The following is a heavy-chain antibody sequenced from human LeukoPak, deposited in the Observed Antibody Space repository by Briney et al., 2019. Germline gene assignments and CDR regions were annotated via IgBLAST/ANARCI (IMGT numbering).Heavy chain of an antibody. CDR2: MIPIFGTA. Sequence: ASVKVSCKASGGTFSSYAISWVRQAPGQGLEWMGGMIPIFGTANYAQKFQGRVTITTDESTSTAYMELSSLRSEDTAVYYCARDRMPWNYRNYYYYMDVWGKGTTVTVSS. J-gene: IGHJ6*03. V-gene: IGHV1-69*05. CDR1: GGTFSSYA. D-gene: IGHD1-7*01. CDR3: ARDRMPWNYRNYYYYMDV.